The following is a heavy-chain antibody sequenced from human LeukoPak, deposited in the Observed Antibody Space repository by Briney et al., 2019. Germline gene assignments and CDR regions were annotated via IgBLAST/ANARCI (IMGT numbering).Heavy chain of an antibody. CDR3: ARDQVHGAFDL. V-gene: IGHV3-21*01. CDR1: GFTFSSYS. J-gene: IGHJ2*01. Sequence: GGSLRLSCAASGFTFSSYSMNWVRRAPGKGLEWVSSISSSSSYIYYADSVKGRFTISRDNAKHSLYLQMNSLRAEDTAVYYCARDQVHGAFDLWGRGTLVSVSS. CDR2: ISSSSSYI.